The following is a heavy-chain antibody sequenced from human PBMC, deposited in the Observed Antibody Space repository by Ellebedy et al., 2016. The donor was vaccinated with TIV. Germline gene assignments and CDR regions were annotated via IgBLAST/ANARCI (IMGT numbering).Heavy chain of an antibody. V-gene: IGHV1-18*01. Sequence: ASVKVSCXASAYSFGSYDINWVRQAPGQGLEWMGWISGFNGDTNFAQQFQGRVTLTTDTSTSTAYMELRSLRPDDTAVYFCARVLVTAQSDYWGQGTLVTVSS. D-gene: IGHD2-21*02. CDR2: ISGFNGDT. J-gene: IGHJ4*02. CDR3: ARVLVTAQSDY. CDR1: AYSFGSYD.